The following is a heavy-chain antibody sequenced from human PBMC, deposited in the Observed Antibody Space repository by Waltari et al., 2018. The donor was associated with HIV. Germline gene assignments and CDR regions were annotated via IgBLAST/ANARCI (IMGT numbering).Heavy chain of an antibody. D-gene: IGHD6-19*01. J-gene: IGHJ4*02. V-gene: IGHV4-59*13. CDR1: GGSISSYY. CDR2: IYSTGDA. Sequence: QVQLQESGPGLVKPSETLSLTCTVSGGSISSYYWSWIRQPPEKGLEWIGYIYSTGDANYNPSQKTRVHLSVDTSKNQFSLNLTSVAAADTAVYYCARVPGFSSGVFEYWRQGTLVTVSS. CDR3: ARVPGFSSGVFEY.